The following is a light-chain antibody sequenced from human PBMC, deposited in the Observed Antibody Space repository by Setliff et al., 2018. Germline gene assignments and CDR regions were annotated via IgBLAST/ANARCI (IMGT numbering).Light chain of an antibody. CDR1: SSNIGNDY. Sequence: QSVLTQPPSVSAAPGQKVTISCSGGSSNIGNDYVSWYQHLPGTAPKLLIYDNYKRPSGIPDRFSGSKSGTSATLAITGLQTGDEADYYCATWDIDLSAVVLGGGTKVTVL. CDR3: ATWDIDLSAVV. CDR2: DNY. V-gene: IGLV1-51*01. J-gene: IGLJ2*01.